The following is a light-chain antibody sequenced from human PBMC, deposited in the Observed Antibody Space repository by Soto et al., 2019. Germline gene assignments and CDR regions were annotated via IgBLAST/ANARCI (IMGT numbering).Light chain of an antibody. CDR1: SSDVGGYNY. V-gene: IGLV2-14*01. J-gene: IGLJ1*01. CDR2: GVT. Sequence: QSVLAQPASVSGSPGQSITISCTGTSSDVGGYNYVSWYQQYPGKAPKLMIYGVTNRPSGVSNRFSGSKTGNTASLTISGLQAEDEAYYYCISYTDRQSYLFGTGTKVTVL. CDR3: ISYTDRQSYL.